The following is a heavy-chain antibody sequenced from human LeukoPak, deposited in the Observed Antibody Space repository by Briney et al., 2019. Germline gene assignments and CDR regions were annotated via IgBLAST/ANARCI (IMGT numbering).Heavy chain of an antibody. CDR1: GFTFSSYA. CDR2: ISGSGGST. V-gene: IGHV3-23*01. Sequence: GGSLRLSCAASGFTFSSYAMSWVRQAPGKGLEWVSAISGSGGSTYYADSVKGRFTISRDNSKNTLYLQMNSLRAEDTAVYCCATFKIIVAVPAARHNWFDPWGQGTLVTVSS. CDR3: ATFKIIVAVPAARHNWFDP. D-gene: IGHD2-2*01. J-gene: IGHJ5*02.